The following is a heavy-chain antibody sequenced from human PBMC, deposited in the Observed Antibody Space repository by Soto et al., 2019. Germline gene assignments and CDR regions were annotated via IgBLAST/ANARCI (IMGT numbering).Heavy chain of an antibody. CDR1: GGTFSSYA. Sequence: ASVKFSCKASGGTFSSYAISWVRQAPGQGLEWMGGIIPIFGTANYAQKFQGRVTITADESTSTAYMELSSLRSEDTAVYYCASSTSCYTCGPFDPWGQGTLVTVSS. J-gene: IGHJ5*02. CDR2: IIPIFGTA. V-gene: IGHV1-69*13. D-gene: IGHD2-2*02. CDR3: ASSTSCYTCGPFDP.